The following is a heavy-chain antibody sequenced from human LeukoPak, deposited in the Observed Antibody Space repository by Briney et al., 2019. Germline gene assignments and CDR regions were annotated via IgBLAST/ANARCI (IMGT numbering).Heavy chain of an antibody. V-gene: IGHV3-9*01. CDR2: ISWNSGSI. D-gene: IGHD3-10*01. CDR1: GFTFDDYA. Sequence: PGGSLRLSCAASGFTFDDYAMHWVRQAPGKGLEWVSGISWNSGSIGYADSVKGRFTISRDNAKNSLYLQMNSLSAEDTALYYCAKGYGSGSYYPVGHWGQGTLVTVSS. J-gene: IGHJ4*02. CDR3: AKGYGSGSYYPVGH.